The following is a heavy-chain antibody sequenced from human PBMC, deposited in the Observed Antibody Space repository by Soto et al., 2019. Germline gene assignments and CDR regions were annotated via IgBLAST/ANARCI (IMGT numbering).Heavy chain of an antibody. CDR2: IYYSGST. V-gene: IGHV4-59*01. J-gene: IGHJ6*03. Sequence: SETLSLTCTVSGGSISSYYWSWIRQPPGKGLEWIGYIYYSGSTNYNPSLKSRVTISVDTSKNQFSLKLSSVTAADTAVYYCARAQGYCSSTSCYISALNYYYYYYMDVWGKGTTVTVSS. CDR1: GGSISSYY. D-gene: IGHD2-2*02. CDR3: ARAQGYCSSTSCYISALNYYYYYYMDV.